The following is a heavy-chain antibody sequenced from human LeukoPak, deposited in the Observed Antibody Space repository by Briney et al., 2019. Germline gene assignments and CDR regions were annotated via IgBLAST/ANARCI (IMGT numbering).Heavy chain of an antibody. D-gene: IGHD3-16*02. CDR1: GGSISSGDYY. Sequence: SQTLSLTCTVSGGSISSGDYYWSWIRQPPGKGLEWIGYIYYSGSTYYNPSLKSRVTISVDTSKNQFSLKLSSVTAADTAVYYCATVLEGFYDYVWGSYRYGWFDPWGQGTLVTVSS. V-gene: IGHV4-30-4*01. CDR2: IYYSGST. J-gene: IGHJ5*02. CDR3: ATVLEGFYDYVWGSYRYGWFDP.